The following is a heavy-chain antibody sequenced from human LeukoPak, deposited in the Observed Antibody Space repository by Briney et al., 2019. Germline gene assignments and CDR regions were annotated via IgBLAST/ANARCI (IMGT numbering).Heavy chain of an antibody. J-gene: IGHJ4*02. CDR3: ARGKYSSGWFDY. V-gene: IGHV3-21*01. D-gene: IGHD6-19*01. Sequence: GGSLRLSCAASGFTFSSYSMSWVRQAPGKGLEWVSSITTSSTYISYADSVKGRFTISRDNAKSSLYLQMNSLRAEDTAVYYCARGKYSSGWFDYWGQGTLVTVSS. CDR1: GFTFSSYS. CDR2: ITTSSTYI.